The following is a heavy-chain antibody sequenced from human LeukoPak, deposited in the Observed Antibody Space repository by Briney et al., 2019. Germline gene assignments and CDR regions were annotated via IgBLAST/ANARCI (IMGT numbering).Heavy chain of an antibody. CDR2: ISWNSGSI. CDR3: AKATEALGFGDNFDY. D-gene: IGHD3-10*01. V-gene: IGHV3-9*01. CDR1: GFTFDDYA. J-gene: IGHJ4*02. Sequence: PGGSLRLSCAASGFTFDDYAMHWVRQAPGKGLEWVSGISWNSGSIGYADSVKGRFTISRDNAKNSLYLQMNSLRAEDTALYYCAKATEALGFGDNFDYWGQGTLVTVSS.